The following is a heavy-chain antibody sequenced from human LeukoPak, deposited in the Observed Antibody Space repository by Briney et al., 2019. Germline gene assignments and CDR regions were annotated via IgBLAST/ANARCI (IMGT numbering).Heavy chain of an antibody. CDR2: IRYDGSNK. CDR1: GFTFSSYG. CDR3: AKDRLEVVVAATLDY. V-gene: IGHV3-30*02. D-gene: IGHD2-15*01. Sequence: GGSLRLSCAASGFTFSSYGMHWVRQAPGKGLEWVAFIRYDGSNKYYADSVKGRFTISRDNSKNTLYLQMNSLRAEDTAVYYCAKDRLEVVVAATLDYWGQGTLVTVSS. J-gene: IGHJ4*02.